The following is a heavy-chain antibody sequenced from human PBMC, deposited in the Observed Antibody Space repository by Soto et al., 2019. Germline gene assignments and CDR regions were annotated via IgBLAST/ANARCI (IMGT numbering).Heavy chain of an antibody. V-gene: IGHV4-30-4*01. D-gene: IGHD2-15*01. CDR2: IYYSGST. Sequence: QVQLQESGPGLVKPSQTLSLTCTVSGGSISSGDYYWSWIRQPPGKGLEWIGYIYYSGSTYYNPSRKSRVTISVDTSKNQFSLKLSSVNAADTAVYYCARAMGYCSGGSCYRPDYFDYWGQGTLVTVSS. CDR3: ARAMGYCSGGSCYRPDYFDY. CDR1: GGSISSGDYY. J-gene: IGHJ4*01.